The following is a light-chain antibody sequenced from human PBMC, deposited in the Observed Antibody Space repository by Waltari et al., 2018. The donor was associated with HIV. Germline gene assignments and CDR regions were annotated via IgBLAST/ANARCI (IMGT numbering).Light chain of an antibody. J-gene: IGLJ2*01. V-gene: IGLV2-23*01. Sequence: QSALTQPASVSGSPGQSITIPCTGTSSDTGNYNLVSWYQLYPGKAPKLIIYEDNKRPSGVSNRFSGSKSADTASLTISGLQAEDEADYYCCAYAGGLEFGGGTKLTVL. CDR3: CAYAGGLE. CDR2: EDN. CDR1: SSDTGNYNL.